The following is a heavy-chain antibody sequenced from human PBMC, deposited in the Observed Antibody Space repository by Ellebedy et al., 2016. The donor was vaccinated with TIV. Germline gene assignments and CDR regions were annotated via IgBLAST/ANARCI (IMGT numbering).Heavy chain of an antibody. J-gene: IGHJ3*02. D-gene: IGHD1-26*01. Sequence: SVKVSXXASGGTFSSYAISWVRQAPGQGLEWMGGIIPIFGTANYAQKFQGRVTITADESTSTAYMELSSLRSEDTAVYYCARVSYSGSYWGAFDIWGQGTMVTVSS. V-gene: IGHV1-69*13. CDR2: IIPIFGTA. CDR1: GGTFSSYA. CDR3: ARVSYSGSYWGAFDI.